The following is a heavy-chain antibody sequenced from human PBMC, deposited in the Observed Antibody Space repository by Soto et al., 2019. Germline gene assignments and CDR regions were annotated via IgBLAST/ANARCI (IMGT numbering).Heavy chain of an antibody. CDR1: GGTFISYP. CDR2: TFPIFDRG. V-gene: IGHV1-69*05. Sequence: RASVKVSCKASGGTFISYPITWVRQAPGQGLEWMGGTFPIFDRGNYAQKFQGRLTITTDKSTNTAYMELSSLRSEDTAVYYCARRNTSGYLRYFDSWGQGTLVTVSS. CDR3: ARRNTSGYLRYFDS. D-gene: IGHD3-22*01. J-gene: IGHJ4*02.